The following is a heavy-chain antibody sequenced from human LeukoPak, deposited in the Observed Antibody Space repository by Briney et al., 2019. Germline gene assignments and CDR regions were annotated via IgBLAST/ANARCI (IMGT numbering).Heavy chain of an antibody. J-gene: IGHJ4*02. V-gene: IGHV4-59*08. Sequence: PSETLSLTCTVSGGSISSSYWSWIRQPPGKGLEWIGYIFYSGSTNYNPSLKSRVTISVDTSKNQFSLKLTSVTAADTAVYYCARGMHCSSTSCRIELLWFGEPTSGPYHFDYWGQGTLVTVSS. CDR3: ARGMHCSSTSCRIELLWFGEPTSGPYHFDY. CDR2: IFYSGST. D-gene: IGHD2-2*01. CDR1: GGSISSSY.